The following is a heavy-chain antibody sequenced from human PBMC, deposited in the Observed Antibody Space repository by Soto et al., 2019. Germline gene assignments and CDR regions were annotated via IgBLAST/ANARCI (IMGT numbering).Heavy chain of an antibody. CDR1: GYIFINYA. V-gene: IGHV1-3*04. CDR2: INIANGNT. D-gene: IGHD3-10*01. J-gene: IGHJ3*02. Sequence: ASVKVSCKASGYIFINYAIHWYRQAPGQRLEWMGWINIANGNTNYSQKFQERVTITRDTSTTIAYMELSSLRSEDTAVYYCAAVRESYGSGNTNPVVGAFDIWGQGTMVTVSS. CDR3: AAVRESYGSGNTNPVVGAFDI.